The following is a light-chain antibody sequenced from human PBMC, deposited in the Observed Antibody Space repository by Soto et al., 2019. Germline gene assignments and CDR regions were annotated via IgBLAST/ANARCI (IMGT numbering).Light chain of an antibody. CDR3: QQYDNLPWT. CDR2: DAS. J-gene: IGKJ1*01. V-gene: IGKV1-33*01. Sequence: DIQMTQSPSSLSASVGDRVTITCQASQDISNYLNWYQQKPGQAPKLLIYDASNFETGVPSRFSGSGSGTDFTFTISSLQPEDIATYYCQQYDNLPWTFGQGTEVEIK. CDR1: QDISNY.